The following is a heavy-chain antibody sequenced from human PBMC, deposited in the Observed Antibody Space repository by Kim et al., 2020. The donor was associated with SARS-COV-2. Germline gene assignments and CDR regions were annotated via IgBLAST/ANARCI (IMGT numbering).Heavy chain of an antibody. CDR1: GGSISSSSYY. CDR3: ARELTGGQPWLSSPWFDP. Sequence: SETLSLTCTVSGGSISSSSYYWGWIRQPPGKGLEWIGSIYYSGSTYYNPSLKSRVTISVDTSKNQFSLKLSSVTAADTAVYYCARELTGGQPWLSSPWFDPWGQGTLVTVSS. J-gene: IGHJ5*02. D-gene: IGHD5-18*01. V-gene: IGHV4-39*02. CDR2: IYYSGST.